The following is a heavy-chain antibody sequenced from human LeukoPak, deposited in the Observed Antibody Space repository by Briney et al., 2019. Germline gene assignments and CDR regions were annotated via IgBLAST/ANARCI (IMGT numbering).Heavy chain of an antibody. CDR3: ARVPYCSGGSCYYYFDY. CDR2: MNPNSGNT. J-gene: IGHJ4*02. Sequence: ASVKVSCKASGYTFTSYDINWVRQATGQGLEWMVWMNPNSGNTGYAQKFQGRVTMTRNTSISTAYMELSSLRSEDTAVYYCARVPYCSGGSCYYYFDYWGQGTLVTVSS. CDR1: GYTFTSYD. D-gene: IGHD2-15*01. V-gene: IGHV1-8*01.